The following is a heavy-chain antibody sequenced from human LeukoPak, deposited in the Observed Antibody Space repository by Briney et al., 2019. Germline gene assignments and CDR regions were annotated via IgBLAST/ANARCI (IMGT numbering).Heavy chain of an antibody. V-gene: IGHV3-64*01. CDR2: ISSNGGST. CDR1: GFTFSSYA. J-gene: IGHJ6*02. D-gene: IGHD1-26*01. CDR3: ARSVGATTSLGMDV. Sequence: GGSLRLSCAASGFTFSSYAMHWVRQAPGKGLEYVSAISSNGGSTYHANSVKGRFTISRDNSKNTLYLQMGSLRAEDMAVYYCARSVGATTSLGMDVWGQGTTVTVSS.